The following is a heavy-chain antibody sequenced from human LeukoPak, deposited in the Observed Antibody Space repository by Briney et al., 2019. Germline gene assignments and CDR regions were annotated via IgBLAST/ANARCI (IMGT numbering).Heavy chain of an antibody. Sequence: GGSLRLSCAASGFTFSDYHMSWIRQAPGKGLEWVSYISSSGSTIYYADSVKGRFTISRDNAKNSLYLQMNSLRAEDTAVYYCARDSRRAAAGTRAFDIWGQGTMVTVSS. D-gene: IGHD6-13*01. CDR3: ARDSRRAAAGTRAFDI. V-gene: IGHV3-11*01. CDR1: GFTFSDYH. J-gene: IGHJ3*02. CDR2: ISSSGSTI.